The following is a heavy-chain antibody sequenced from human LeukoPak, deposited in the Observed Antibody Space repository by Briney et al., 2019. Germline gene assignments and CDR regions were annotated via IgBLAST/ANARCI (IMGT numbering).Heavy chain of an antibody. D-gene: IGHD2-15*01. CDR2: INAGNGNT. V-gene: IGHV1-3*01. J-gene: IGHJ4*02. Sequence: ASVKVSCKASGYTFTSYAMHWVRQAPGQRLEWMGWINAGNGNTKYSQKFQGRVTITWDTSASTAYMELSSLRSEDTAVYYCARGRRYCSGGSCYDRSIDYWGQGTLVTVSS. CDR3: ARGRRYCSGGSCYDRSIDY. CDR1: GYTFTSYA.